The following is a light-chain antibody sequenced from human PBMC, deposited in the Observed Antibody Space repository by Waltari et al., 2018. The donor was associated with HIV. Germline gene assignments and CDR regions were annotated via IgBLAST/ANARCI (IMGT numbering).Light chain of an antibody. CDR2: EVS. J-gene: IGLJ3*02. Sequence: QSALTQPASVSGSPGQSITISCTGTSSDVGGYNYVPWYQQHPGKAPKLMIDEVSNRPSGVSNRFSGSEACHTASLPISVPQGEDEADYCCSSYTSSITRVFGAVTNLAVL. V-gene: IGLV2-14*01. CDR1: SSDVGGYNY. CDR3: SSYTSSITRV.